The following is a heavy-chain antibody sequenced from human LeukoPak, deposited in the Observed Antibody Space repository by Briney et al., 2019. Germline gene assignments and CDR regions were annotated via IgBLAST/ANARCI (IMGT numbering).Heavy chain of an antibody. CDR1: GFTFSTYN. V-gene: IGHV3-21*01. CDR3: ARDLPGYNNHYMDV. CDR2: ISSSSSYI. D-gene: IGHD3-10*01. J-gene: IGHJ6*03. Sequence: PGGSLRLSCAASGFTFSTYNMNWVRQAPGKGLEWVSSISSSSSYIYYADSVKGRFTISRDNAKNSLYLQMDSLRAEDTAVYYCARDLPGYNNHYMDVWGKGTTVTVSS.